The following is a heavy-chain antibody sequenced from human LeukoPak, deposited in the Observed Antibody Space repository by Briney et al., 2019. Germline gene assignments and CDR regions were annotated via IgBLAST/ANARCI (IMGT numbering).Heavy chain of an antibody. CDR2: ISAYNGNT. CDR3: ARENYGEGFDY. Sequence: GASVKVSCKASGYTFTSYGISWVRPAPGQGLEWMGWISAYNGNTNYTQKLQGRVTMTTDTSTSTAYMELRSLRSDDTAVYYCARENYGEGFDYWGQGTLVTVSS. J-gene: IGHJ4*02. V-gene: IGHV1-18*01. D-gene: IGHD4-17*01. CDR1: GYTFTSYG.